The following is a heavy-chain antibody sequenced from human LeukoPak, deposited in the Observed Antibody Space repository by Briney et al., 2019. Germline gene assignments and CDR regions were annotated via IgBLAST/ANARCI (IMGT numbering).Heavy chain of an antibody. D-gene: IGHD3-22*01. Sequence: GGSLRLSCAASGFTFSSYGMHWVRQAPGKGLEWVAVISYDGSNKYYADSVKGRFTISRDNSKNTLYLQMNSLRAEDTAVYYCAKERYCYDSSGSYFDYWGQGTLVTVSS. J-gene: IGHJ4*02. V-gene: IGHV3-30*18. CDR2: ISYDGSNK. CDR3: AKERYCYDSSGSYFDY. CDR1: GFTFSSYG.